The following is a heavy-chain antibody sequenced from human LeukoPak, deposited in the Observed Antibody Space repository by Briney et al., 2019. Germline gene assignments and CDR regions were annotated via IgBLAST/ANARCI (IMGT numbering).Heavy chain of an antibody. D-gene: IGHD3-9*01. CDR1: GFPFSSHW. Sequence: GGSLRLSCAASGFPFSSHWLSWFRQSPGKGLEWVAHINQDGSEKYYVDSVKGRFTISRDNARNSQYLQMNSLRAEDTAVYYCASNYDILTGYYEQFDYWGQGTLVTVSS. V-gene: IGHV3-7*01. CDR2: INQDGSEK. CDR3: ASNYDILTGYYEQFDY. J-gene: IGHJ4*02.